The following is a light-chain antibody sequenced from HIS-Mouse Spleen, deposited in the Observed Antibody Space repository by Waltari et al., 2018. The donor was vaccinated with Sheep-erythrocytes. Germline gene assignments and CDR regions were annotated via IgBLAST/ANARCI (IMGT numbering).Light chain of an antibody. Sequence: QSALTQPRSVSGSPGQSVTISCTGTSSDVGGYNYVSRYQQPPGKAPNLMLYDVSKRPSGVPDRFSGSKSGNTASLTISGLQAEDEADYYCCSYAGSYNHVFATGTKVTVL. CDR3: CSYAGSYNHV. J-gene: IGLJ1*01. CDR2: DVS. V-gene: IGLV2-11*01. CDR1: SSDVGGYNY.